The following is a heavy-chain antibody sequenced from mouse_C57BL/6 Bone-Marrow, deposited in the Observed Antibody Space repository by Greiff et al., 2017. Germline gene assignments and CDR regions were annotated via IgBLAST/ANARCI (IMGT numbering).Heavy chain of an antibody. D-gene: IGHD1-1*01. J-gene: IGHJ3*01. CDR3: ARDTTVVATPY. Sequence: QVQLQQSGAELARPGASVKLSCKASGYTFTSYGISWVKQRTGQGLEWIGEIYPRSGNTYYNEKFKGKATLTADKSSSTAYMELRSLTSEDSAVYFCARDTTVVATPYWGQGTLVTVSA. CDR1: GYTFTSYG. CDR2: IYPRSGNT. V-gene: IGHV1-81*01.